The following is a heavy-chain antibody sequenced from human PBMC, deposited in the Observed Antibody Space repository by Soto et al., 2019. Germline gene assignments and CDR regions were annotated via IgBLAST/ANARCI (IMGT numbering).Heavy chain of an antibody. Sequence: EVQVVESGGGLVRPGGSLRLSCTASGFTFSTYTMNWVRQAPGKGLEWVSSISSSTSSIYYADFVKGRFTISRDNAKNSLYLQMTNLSADDMAMYYCARSGASGSHDAFDIWGQRAMVTVSS. D-gene: IGHD1-26*01. J-gene: IGHJ3*02. CDR3: ARSGASGSHDAFDI. V-gene: IGHV3-21*01. CDR1: GFTFSTYT. CDR2: ISSSTSSI.